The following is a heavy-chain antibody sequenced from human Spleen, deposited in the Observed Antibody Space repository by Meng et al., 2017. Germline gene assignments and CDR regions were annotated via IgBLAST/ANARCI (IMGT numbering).Heavy chain of an antibody. Sequence: VQVVQSGAEVKKPGASVKVSCKPSGYNFPDYYIHWVRRAPGQGLEWMGWISTNTGKPTYAQGFTRRFVFSLDTSVSTAYLQISYLKAEDTAIYFCARTPKKYSSSWYDYWGQGTLVTASS. D-gene: IGHD6-13*01. CDR1: GYNFPDYY. CDR2: ISTNTGKP. J-gene: IGHJ4*02. V-gene: IGHV7-4-1*02. CDR3: ARTPKKYSSSWYDY.